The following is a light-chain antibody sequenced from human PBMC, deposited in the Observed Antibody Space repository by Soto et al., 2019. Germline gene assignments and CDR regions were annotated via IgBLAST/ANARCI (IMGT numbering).Light chain of an antibody. V-gene: IGKV1-39*01. Sequence: DLQMTQSPSSLSASVGDRVTITCRASQTITSYLNWYQQKPGKAPKLLIYAASSLQSGVPSRFSGSGSGTDFTLTISSLQPEDSATYYCQQDYSILWTFGQGTKVEIK. J-gene: IGKJ1*01. CDR1: QTITSY. CDR2: AAS. CDR3: QQDYSILWT.